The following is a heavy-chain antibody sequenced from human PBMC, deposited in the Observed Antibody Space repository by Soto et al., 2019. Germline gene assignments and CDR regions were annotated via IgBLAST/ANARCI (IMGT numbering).Heavy chain of an antibody. CDR1: GFTFSSYS. D-gene: IGHD3-9*01. CDR2: ISSSSSTI. Sequence: GGSLRLSCAASGFTFSSYSMNWVRQAPGKGLEWVSYISSSSSTIYYADSVKGRFTISRDNAKNSLYLQMNSLRDEDTAVYYCAGQSFRPPAIYDIGVWGQGTMVTVSS. J-gene: IGHJ3*01. CDR3: AGQSFRPPAIYDIGV. V-gene: IGHV3-48*02.